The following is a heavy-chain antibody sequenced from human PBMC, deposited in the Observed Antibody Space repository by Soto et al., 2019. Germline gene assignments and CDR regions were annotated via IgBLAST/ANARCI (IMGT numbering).Heavy chain of an antibody. J-gene: IGHJ4*02. CDR1: GYVFSSYG. V-gene: IGHV1-18*01. CDR2: VSVYSGDT. CDR3: ARNLGTWEVLHFDF. D-gene: IGHD1-26*01. Sequence: ASVKVSCKTSGYVFSSYGINWVRQAPGQGLEWMGWVSVYSGDTEYAQKFQDRVTLTTDTSTSTVDMDLRSLTYDDTAVYYCARNLGTWEVLHFDFWGQGTLVTVSS.